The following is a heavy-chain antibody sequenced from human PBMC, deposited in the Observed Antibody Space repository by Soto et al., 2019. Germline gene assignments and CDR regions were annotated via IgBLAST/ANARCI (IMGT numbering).Heavy chain of an antibody. J-gene: IGHJ4*02. CDR3: AKIFVAEAATPFFDY. V-gene: IGHV3-23*01. CDR2: ISGSGGYT. D-gene: IGHD2-15*01. CDR1: GFTFSSYA. Sequence: GGSLRLSCAASGFTFSSYAMSWVRQAPGKGLEWVSVISGSGGYTYHADSVKGRFTISRDNSKNTLYLQMNSLRAEDTAVYYCAKIFVAEAATPFFDYWGQGALVTVSS.